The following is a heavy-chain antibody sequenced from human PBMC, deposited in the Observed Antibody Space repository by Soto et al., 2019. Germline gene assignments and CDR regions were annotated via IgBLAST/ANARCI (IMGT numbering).Heavy chain of an antibody. D-gene: IGHD3-16*01. J-gene: IGHJ5*02. V-gene: IGHV3-11*01. Sequence: GGSLRLSCAASGFSFKDYYMTWMRQTPGKGLEWISTITSSGGTTYYAASVKGRVTISRDNANNSLYLQMSGLRAEDKALYYCARDKYTNYVNYFDLWGKGTLVTVSS. CDR2: ITSSGGTT. CDR1: GFSFKDYY. CDR3: ARDKYTNYVNYFDL.